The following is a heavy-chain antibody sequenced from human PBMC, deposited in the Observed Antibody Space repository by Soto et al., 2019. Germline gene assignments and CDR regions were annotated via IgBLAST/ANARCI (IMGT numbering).Heavy chain of an antibody. D-gene: IGHD3-16*01. CDR2: ISSSSSTI. CDR3: ATRLGENDRLGAFDI. CDR1: GFTFSSYS. V-gene: IGHV3-48*01. Sequence: GGSLRLSCAASGFTFSSYSMNWVRQAPGKGLEWVSYISSSSSTIYYADSVKGRFTISRDNAKNSLYLQMNSLRPVDTAVYYCATRLGENDRLGAFDIWGQGTMVTVSS. J-gene: IGHJ3*02.